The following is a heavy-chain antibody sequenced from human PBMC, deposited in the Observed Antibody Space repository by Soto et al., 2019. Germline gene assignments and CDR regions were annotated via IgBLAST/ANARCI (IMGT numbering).Heavy chain of an antibody. J-gene: IGHJ4*02. V-gene: IGHV1-46*01. Sequence: QVQLVQSGAEVKKPGASVKLSCYTSGYTFTSSYIHWVRQAPGQGLEWMGVINPSGGRTSYAQKFQGRVTMTRDTSTSTVYMELSSLRSEDTAVYYCARDFSAVAATTLWYWGQGTLVTVSS. D-gene: IGHD6-19*01. CDR3: ARDFSAVAATTLWY. CDR2: INPSGGRT. CDR1: GYTFTSSY.